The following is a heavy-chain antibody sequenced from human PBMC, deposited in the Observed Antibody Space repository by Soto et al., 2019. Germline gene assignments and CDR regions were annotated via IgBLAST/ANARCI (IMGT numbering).Heavy chain of an antibody. CDR2: ISNSGNTI. D-gene: IGHD1-26*01. Sequence: GGSLRLSCAASGFTFSSFEMNWVRQAPGKGPEWVSYISNSGNTIYYAGSVKGRFTISRDNAKNSLYLQMNSLRAEDTAVYYCARAFSGSYYRYFQNWGQGTLVTVSS. V-gene: IGHV3-48*03. CDR1: GFTFSSFE. J-gene: IGHJ1*01. CDR3: ARAFSGSYYRYFQN.